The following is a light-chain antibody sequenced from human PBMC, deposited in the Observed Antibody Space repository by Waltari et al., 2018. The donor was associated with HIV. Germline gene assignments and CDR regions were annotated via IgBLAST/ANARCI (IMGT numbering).Light chain of an antibody. V-gene: IGLV2-14*03. J-gene: IGLJ1*01. CDR3: SSYTSNSRV. Sequence: QSALTQPASVSGSSGQSLTLSCTGTSSAVGGSNYVSWYQQHPVKAPKLMIYDVTNRPAGVSNRFSGSKSGNTASLTISGLQAEDEADYYCSSYTSNSRVFGTGTKVTVL. CDR2: DVT. CDR1: SSAVGGSNY.